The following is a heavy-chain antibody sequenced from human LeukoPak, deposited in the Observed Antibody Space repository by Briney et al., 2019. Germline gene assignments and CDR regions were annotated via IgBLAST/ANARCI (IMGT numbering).Heavy chain of an antibody. CDR1: GGTFSSYA. CDR2: IIPIFGTA. Sequence: SVKVSCKASGGTFSSYAISWVRRAPGQGLEWMGGIIPIFGTANYAQKFQGRVTITTDESTSTAYMELSSLRSEDTAVYYCARDGYTRGSWFDSWGQGTLVTVSS. J-gene: IGHJ5*01. V-gene: IGHV1-69*05. CDR3: ARDGYTRGSWFDS. D-gene: IGHD5-24*01.